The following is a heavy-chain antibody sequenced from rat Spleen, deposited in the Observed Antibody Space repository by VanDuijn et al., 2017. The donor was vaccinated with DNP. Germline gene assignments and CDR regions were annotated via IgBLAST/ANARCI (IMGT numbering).Heavy chain of an antibody. V-gene: IGHV5-27*01. CDR3: TAAIVVPFAY. CDR2: MSPTTRSS. J-gene: IGHJ3*01. D-gene: IGHD1-8*01. CDR1: GFSFRDYD. Sequence: EVQLVESGGGLVQPGRSLKLSCVASGFSFRDYDMAWVRQAPSKGLEWVACMSPTTRSSYYRDSVRGRFTVSRDDSTSTLYLQMDNLKAEDTAMYYCTAAIVVPFAYWGQGTLVTVSS.